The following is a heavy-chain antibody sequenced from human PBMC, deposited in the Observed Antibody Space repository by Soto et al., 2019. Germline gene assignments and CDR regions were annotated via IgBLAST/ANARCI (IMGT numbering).Heavy chain of an antibody. CDR1: GFTFDDYG. V-gene: IGHV3-9*01. Sequence: SLRLSCAASGFTFDDYGMHWVRQGPGKGLEWVSGISWNSGSIGYAEFVKGRFTISRDNAKKSLYLQMNSLRAEDTALYFCAKSNNTGWFYFDYWGQGILVTVSS. CDR3: AKSNNTGWFYFDY. CDR2: ISWNSGSI. D-gene: IGHD6-19*01. J-gene: IGHJ4*02.